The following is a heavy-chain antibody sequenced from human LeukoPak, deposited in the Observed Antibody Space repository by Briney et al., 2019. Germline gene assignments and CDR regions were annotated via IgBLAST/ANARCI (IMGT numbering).Heavy chain of an antibody. D-gene: IGHD5-18*01. Sequence: GASVKVSCKASGYTFTGCYMHWVRQAPGQGREWVGWINPNSGGTNYAQKFQGRVTMTRDTSISTAYMELSRLRSDDTAVYYCARETAIVPPRFDYWGQGTLVTVS. CDR2: INPNSGGT. V-gene: IGHV1-2*02. CDR3: ARETAIVPPRFDY. J-gene: IGHJ4*02. CDR1: GYTFTGCY.